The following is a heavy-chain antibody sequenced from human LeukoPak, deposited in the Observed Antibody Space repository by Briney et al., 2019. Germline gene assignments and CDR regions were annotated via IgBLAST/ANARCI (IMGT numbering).Heavy chain of an antibody. V-gene: IGHV3-23*01. D-gene: IGHD3-3*01. CDR1: GFTFSSYA. Sequence: TGGSLRLSCATSGFTFSSYAMSWVRQAPGKGLEWVTAISGSGGSTYYADSVKGRFTISRDNSKNTLYLQMNSLRAEDTAVYYCAKILEWSIGPFDYWGQGTLVTVSS. CDR2: ISGSGGST. CDR3: AKILEWSIGPFDY. J-gene: IGHJ4*02.